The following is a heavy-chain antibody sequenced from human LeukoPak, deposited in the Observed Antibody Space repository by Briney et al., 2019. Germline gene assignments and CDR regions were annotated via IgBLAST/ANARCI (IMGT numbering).Heavy chain of an antibody. Sequence: SETLSLTCTVSGGSISGYYWSWIRQPPGKGLEWIGYIYYSGSTNYNPSLKSRVTISVDTSKNHFSLKLSSVTAADTAVYYCARRGGYYDSSGYTYWGQGTLVTVSS. D-gene: IGHD3-22*01. J-gene: IGHJ4*02. CDR3: ARRGGYYDSSGYTY. CDR1: GGSISGYY. V-gene: IGHV4-59*08. CDR2: IYYSGST.